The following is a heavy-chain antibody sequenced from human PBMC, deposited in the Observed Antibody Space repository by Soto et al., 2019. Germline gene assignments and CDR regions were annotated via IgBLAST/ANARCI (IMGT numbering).Heavy chain of an antibody. CDR1: GYTFTSYG. CDR2: ISAYNGNT. J-gene: IGHJ5*02. D-gene: IGHD4-4*01. V-gene: IGHV1-18*01. CDR3: VRTVNSNYARFDP. Sequence: ASVKVSCKASGYTFTSYGISWVRQAPGQGLEWMGWISAYNGNTNYAQKLQGRVTMTTDTSTSTAYMELRSLRSDDTAVDYCVRTVNSNYARFDPWGRGTLVTVSS.